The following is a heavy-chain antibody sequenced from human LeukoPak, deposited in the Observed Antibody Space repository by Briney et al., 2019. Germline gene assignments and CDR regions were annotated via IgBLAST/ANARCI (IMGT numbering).Heavy chain of an antibody. V-gene: IGHV4-39*07. J-gene: IGHJ4*02. D-gene: IGHD2-2*01. CDR3: ARSKFTVPAATRFDY. Sequence: SETLSLTCTVSGGSISSSSYYWGWIRQPPGKGLEWIGSIYYSGSTYYNPSLKSRVTISVDTSKNQFSLKLSSVTAADTAVYYCARSKFTVPAATRFDYWGQGTLVTVSS. CDR2: IYYSGST. CDR1: GGSISSSSYY.